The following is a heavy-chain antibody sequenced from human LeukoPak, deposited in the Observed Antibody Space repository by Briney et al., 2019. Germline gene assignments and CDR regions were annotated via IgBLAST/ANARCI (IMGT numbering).Heavy chain of an antibody. CDR1: GGSISSGGYY. Sequence: SETLSLTCTVSGGSISSGGYYWSWIRQHPGKGLEWIGYIYYSGSTYYNPSLKSRVTISVDTPKNQFSLKLSSVTAADTAVYYCARGLYSGYDQSFDYWGQGTLVTVSS. D-gene: IGHD5-12*01. J-gene: IGHJ4*02. CDR2: IYYSGST. CDR3: ARGLYSGYDQSFDY. V-gene: IGHV4-31*03.